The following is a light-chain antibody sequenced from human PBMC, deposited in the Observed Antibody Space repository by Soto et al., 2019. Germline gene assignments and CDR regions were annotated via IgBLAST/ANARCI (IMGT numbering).Light chain of an antibody. CDR2: LNSDGSH. CDR1: SGHSSYA. Sequence: QPVLTQSPSASASLGASVKLTCTLSSGHSSYAIAWHQQQPEKGPRYLMKLNSDGSHNKGDGIPDRFSGSSSGAERYLTISCLQSEDEADYYCQTWNTGTHVVFGGGTKVTVL. J-gene: IGLJ2*01. V-gene: IGLV4-69*01. CDR3: QTWNTGTHVV.